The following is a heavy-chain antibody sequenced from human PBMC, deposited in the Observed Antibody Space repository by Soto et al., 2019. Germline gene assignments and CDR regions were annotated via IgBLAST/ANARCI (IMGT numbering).Heavy chain of an antibody. CDR2: SSSIGSTI. J-gene: IGHJ6*03. V-gene: IGHV3-11*01. Sequence: QVQLVESGGGLVKPGGSLRLSCAASGFTFIAYYMGWIRQVPGKGLGWVSYSSSIGSTIYYADSVKGRFTISRDNAKNSLYLQMNSLRAEDTAVYYCARAVAAAGYYYYYYYYMDVWGKGTTVTVSS. CDR1: GFTFIAYY. CDR3: ARAVAAAGYYYYYYYYMDV. D-gene: IGHD6-13*01.